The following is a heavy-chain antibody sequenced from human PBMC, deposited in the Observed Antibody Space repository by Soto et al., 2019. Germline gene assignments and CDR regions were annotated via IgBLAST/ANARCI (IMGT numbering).Heavy chain of an antibody. V-gene: IGHV4-34*01. CDR1: GGSFSGYY. Sequence: PSETLSLTCAVYGGSFSGYYWSWIRQPPGKGLEWIGEINHSGSTNYNPSLKSRVTISVDTSKNQFSLKLSSVTAADTAVYYCARGFKGKGHFDYWGQGTLVTVSS. J-gene: IGHJ4*02. CDR2: INHSGST. CDR3: ARGFKGKGHFDY.